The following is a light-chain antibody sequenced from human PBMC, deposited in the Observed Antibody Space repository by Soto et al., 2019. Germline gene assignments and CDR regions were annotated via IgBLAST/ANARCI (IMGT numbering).Light chain of an antibody. J-gene: IGKJ1*01. V-gene: IGKV1-27*01. Sequence: DIQMTQSPSSLSASVGDTVTITCRASQGISNYLAWYQQKPGQVPNLLIYAASTLQSGVPSRFSGSGSGTDFTLTISSLRSEDVATYYCQKYNNAPRTFGQGTKVEI. CDR3: QKYNNAPRT. CDR2: AAS. CDR1: QGISNY.